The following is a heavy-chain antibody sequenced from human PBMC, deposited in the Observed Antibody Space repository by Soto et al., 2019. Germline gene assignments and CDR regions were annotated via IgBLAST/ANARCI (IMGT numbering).Heavy chain of an antibody. CDR2: IKSKTDGGTT. V-gene: IGHV3-15*07. J-gene: IGHJ4*02. CDR3: TSHPPDYYDSSGPIPETFDY. CDR1: GFTFSNAW. D-gene: IGHD3-22*01. Sequence: GGSLRLSCAASGFTFSNAWMNWVRQAPGKGLEWVGRIKSKTDGGTTDYAAPVKGRFTISRDDSKNTLYLQMNSLKTEDTAVYYCTSHPPDYYDSSGPIPETFDYWGQGTLVTVSS.